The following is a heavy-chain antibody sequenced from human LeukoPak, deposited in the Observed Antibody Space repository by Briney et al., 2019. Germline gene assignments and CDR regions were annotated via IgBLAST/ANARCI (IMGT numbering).Heavy chain of an antibody. Sequence: PSETLSLTCAVYGGSFSGYYWSWIRQPPGKGLEWIGEINHSGSTNYNPSLKSRVTISVDTSKNQSSLKLRSVTAADTAVYYCARDRCAMCAFDIWGQGTMVTVSS. J-gene: IGHJ3*02. CDR3: ARDRCAMCAFDI. CDR1: GGSFSGYY. CDR2: INHSGST. D-gene: IGHD5-24*01. V-gene: IGHV4-34*01.